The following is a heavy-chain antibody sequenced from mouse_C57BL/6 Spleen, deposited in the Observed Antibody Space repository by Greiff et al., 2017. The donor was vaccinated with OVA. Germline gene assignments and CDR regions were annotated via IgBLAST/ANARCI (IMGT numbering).Heavy chain of an antibody. CDR3: AREASSTMIRAWYFDV. V-gene: IGHV5-17*01. Sequence: EVKVVESGGGLVKPGGSLKLSCAASGFTFSDYGMHWVRQAPEKGLEWVAYISSGSSTIYYADTVKGRFTISRDNAKNTLFLQMTSLRSEDTAMYYCAREASSTMIRAWYFDVWGTGTTVTVSS. J-gene: IGHJ1*03. CDR1: GFTFSDYG. CDR2: ISSGSSTI. D-gene: IGHD2-4*01.